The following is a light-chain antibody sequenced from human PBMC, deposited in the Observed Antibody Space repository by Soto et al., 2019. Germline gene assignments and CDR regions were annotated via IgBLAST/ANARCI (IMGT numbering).Light chain of an antibody. CDR1: SGSIGSSY. CDR3: QSYYTSNPLL. Sequence: NFMLTQPHSVSESPGKTVTISCSRSSGSIGSSYVQWYQQRPGSSPTTVIFEDNQRPTGVPVRFSGSIDSSSNSASLVISGLRTEDAADDYCQSYYTSNPLLFGGGTKLTVL. J-gene: IGLJ3*02. CDR2: EDN. V-gene: IGLV6-57*01.